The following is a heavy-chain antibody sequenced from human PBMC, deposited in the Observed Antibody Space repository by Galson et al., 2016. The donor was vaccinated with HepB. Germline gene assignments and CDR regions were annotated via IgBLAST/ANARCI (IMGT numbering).Heavy chain of an antibody. CDR2: VSFDGLKT. CDR1: GFTFRNFG. J-gene: IGHJ3*02. D-gene: IGHD1-26*01. Sequence: SLRLSCAASGFTFRNFGIHWVRQAPGKGLEWVAVVSFDGLKTLYVGSVSGRLTISRDNSKNTAYLQMNYLRPDDTAVYYCVKDLGVGTTTTDAFDIWGQGTRVTVSS. V-gene: IGHV3-30*18. CDR3: VKDLGVGTTTTDAFDI.